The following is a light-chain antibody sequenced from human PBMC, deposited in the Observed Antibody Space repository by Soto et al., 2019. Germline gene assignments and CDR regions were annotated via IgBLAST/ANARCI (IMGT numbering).Light chain of an antibody. CDR3: QQYDNLPRT. Sequence: DIQMNQSPYSLSASVGDRVTITCQASQDISNYLYWYQQKPGKAPKLLIYDASNFETGVPSRFNGSGSGTDFTFTISSLQPEDIATYYCQQYDNLPRTFGPGTKVDIK. CDR1: QDISNY. V-gene: IGKV1-33*01. J-gene: IGKJ3*01. CDR2: DAS.